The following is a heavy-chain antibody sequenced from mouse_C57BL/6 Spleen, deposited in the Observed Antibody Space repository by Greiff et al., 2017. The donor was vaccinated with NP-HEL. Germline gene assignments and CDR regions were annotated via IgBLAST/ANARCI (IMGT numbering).Heavy chain of an antibody. D-gene: IGHD4-1*01. CDR1: GYAFSSSW. CDR3: ARELAWFAY. Sequence: VKLMESGPELVKPGASVKISCKASGYAFSSSWMNWVKQRPGKGLEWIGRIYPGDGDTNYNGKFKGKATLTADKSSSTAYMQLSSLTSEDSAVYICARELAWFAYWGQGTLVTVSA. V-gene: IGHV1-82*01. CDR2: IYPGDGDT. J-gene: IGHJ3*01.